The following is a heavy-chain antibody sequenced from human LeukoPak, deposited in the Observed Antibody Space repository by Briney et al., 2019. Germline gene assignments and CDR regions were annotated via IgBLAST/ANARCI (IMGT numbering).Heavy chain of an antibody. CDR2: ISWNSGSI. V-gene: IGHV3-9*01. CDR1: GFTFDDYA. CDR3: AKEDY. Sequence: GRSLRLSCAASGFTFDDYAMHWVRQATGKGLEWVSGISWNSGSIGYADSVKGRFTISRDNAKNSLYLQMNSLRAEDTALYYCAKEDYWGQGTLVTVSS. J-gene: IGHJ4*02.